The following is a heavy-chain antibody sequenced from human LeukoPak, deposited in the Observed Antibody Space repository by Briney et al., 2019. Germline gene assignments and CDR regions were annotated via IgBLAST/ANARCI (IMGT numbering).Heavy chain of an antibody. V-gene: IGHV3-23*01. J-gene: IGHJ3*02. Sequence: SGGSLRLSCAASGFTFSSYAMSWVRQAPGKGLEWVSAISGSGGSTYYADSVKGRFTISRDNAKNSLYLQMNSLRAEDTAVYYCARDVSPRVTRAFDIWGQGTMVTVSS. CDR3: ARDVSPRVTRAFDI. CDR1: GFTFSSYA. CDR2: ISGSGGST. D-gene: IGHD4-23*01.